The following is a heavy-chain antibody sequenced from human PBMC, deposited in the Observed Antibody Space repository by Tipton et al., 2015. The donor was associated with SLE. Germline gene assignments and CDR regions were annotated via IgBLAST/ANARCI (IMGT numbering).Heavy chain of an antibody. J-gene: IGHJ4*02. CDR1: GGSISTYY. Sequence: TLSLTCTVSGGSISTYYWSWIRQPPGQGLEWIGDINHSGGTNYTPSLKNRVTISVDTSRSQFSLTLTSMTAADTAVYYCARGRGGYKYGYPDLDSWGQGTLVTVSS. CDR2: INHSGGT. D-gene: IGHD5-18*01. CDR3: ARGRGGYKYGYPDLDS. V-gene: IGHV4-59*12.